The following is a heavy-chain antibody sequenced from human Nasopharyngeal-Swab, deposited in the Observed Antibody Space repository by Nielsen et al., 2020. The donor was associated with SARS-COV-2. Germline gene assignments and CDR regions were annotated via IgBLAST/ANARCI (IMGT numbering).Heavy chain of an antibody. D-gene: IGHD4-17*01. Sequence: VRQMPGKGLEWVAFIAHDASNEYYGDSVKGRFSTSRDSSKNTLYLQMDSLRGEDTAVYYCARDAPAHYGAFYWGRGTLVTVSS. CDR2: IAHDASNE. CDR3: ARDAPAHYGAFY. J-gene: IGHJ4*02. V-gene: IGHV3-30*03.